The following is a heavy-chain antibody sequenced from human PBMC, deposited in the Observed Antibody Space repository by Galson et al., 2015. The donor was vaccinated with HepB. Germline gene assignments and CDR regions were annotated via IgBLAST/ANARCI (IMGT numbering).Heavy chain of an antibody. V-gene: IGHV3-9*01. CDR3: ARVGTGYSHAESIDY. CDR2: ISWNSGNI. CDR1: GFTFDDYA. J-gene: IGHJ4*02. Sequence: SLRLSCAASGFTFDDYAMHWVRQAPGKGLEWVSGISWNSGNIGYADSVKGRFTISRDNAKNTLYLQMNSLRAEDTAVYYCARVGTGYSHAESIDYWGQGTLVTVSS. D-gene: IGHD6-13*01.